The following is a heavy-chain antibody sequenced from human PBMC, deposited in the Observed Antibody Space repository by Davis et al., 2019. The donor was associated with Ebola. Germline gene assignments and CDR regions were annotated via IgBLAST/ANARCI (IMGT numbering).Heavy chain of an antibody. CDR2: ISSSSSYI. CDR1: GFTFSDYY. Sequence: GESLKISCAASGFTFSDYYMSWIRQAPGKGLEWVSYISSSSSYIYYADSVKGRFTISRDNAKNSLSLQMNSLRAEDTAVYYCARDPTSSGWYTGDWYFDLWGRGTLVTVSS. V-gene: IGHV3-11*01. CDR3: ARDPTSSGWYTGDWYFDL. D-gene: IGHD6-19*01. J-gene: IGHJ2*01.